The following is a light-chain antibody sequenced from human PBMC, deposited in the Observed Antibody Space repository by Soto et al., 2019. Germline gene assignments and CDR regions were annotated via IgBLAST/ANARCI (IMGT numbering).Light chain of an antibody. J-gene: IGKJ1*01. Sequence: DIQMTQSPSSLSASVGDSVTITYRASQSISSYLSWYQQKPGKAPKLLIYAASSWQSGVPSRFSGSGSGTDFTLTISSLQPEDVATYYCQQYYSTPWTFGQGTKVDIK. CDR1: QSISSY. V-gene: IGKV1-39*01. CDR2: AAS. CDR3: QQYYSTPWT.